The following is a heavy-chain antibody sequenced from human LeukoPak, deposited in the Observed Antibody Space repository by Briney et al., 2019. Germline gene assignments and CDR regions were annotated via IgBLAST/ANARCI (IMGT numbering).Heavy chain of an antibody. V-gene: IGHV4-34*01. CDR1: GGSFSGYY. Sequence: PSETLSLTCAVYGGSFSGYYWSRIRQPPGKGLEWIGEINHSGSTNYNPSLKSRVTISVDTSKNQFSLKLSSVTAADTAVYYCARDTHISLIVVGDAFEIWGQGTMVTVSS. CDR3: ARDTHISLIVVGDAFEI. CDR2: INHSGST. D-gene: IGHD3-22*01. J-gene: IGHJ3*02.